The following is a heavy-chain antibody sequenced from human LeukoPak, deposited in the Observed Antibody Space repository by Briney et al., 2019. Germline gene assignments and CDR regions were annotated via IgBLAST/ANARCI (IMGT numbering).Heavy chain of an antibody. Sequence: TGGSLRLSCAASGVTFSDAWMNWVRQAPGKGLEWVGHIKTKTDGGTADYAAPVKGRFTISRDDSRNTLFLQMNSLRTEDTAVYYRAPPRNYFDPWGQGTRVTVSS. CDR1: GVTFSDAW. CDR2: IKTKTDGGTA. J-gene: IGHJ5*02. V-gene: IGHV3-15*01. D-gene: IGHD4-11*01. CDR3: APPRNYFDP.